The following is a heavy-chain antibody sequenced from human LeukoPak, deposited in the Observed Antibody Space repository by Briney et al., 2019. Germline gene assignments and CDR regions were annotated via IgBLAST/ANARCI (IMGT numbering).Heavy chain of an antibody. CDR1: GGTFSSYA. CDR3: ARARGGGSSWYVSFDY. V-gene: IGHV1-69*01. J-gene: IGHJ4*02. Sequence: SVKVSCKASGGTFSSYAISWVRQAPGQGLEWMGGIIPIFGTANYAQKFQGRVTITADESTSTAYMELSSLRSEDTAVYYCARARGGGSSWYVSFDYWGQGTLVTVSS. CDR2: IIPIFGTA. D-gene: IGHD6-13*01.